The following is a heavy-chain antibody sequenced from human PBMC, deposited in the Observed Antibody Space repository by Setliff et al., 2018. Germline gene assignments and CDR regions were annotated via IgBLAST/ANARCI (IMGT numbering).Heavy chain of an antibody. V-gene: IGHV1-69*13. D-gene: IGHD3-22*01. CDR1: GGTFSSYA. CDR2: IIPIFGTA. J-gene: IGHJ3*02. CDR3: ARDGDNYYDSSGYYLNHAFDI. Sequence: VASVKVSCKASGGTFSSYAISWVRQAPGQGLGWMGGIIPIFGTANYAQKFQGRVTITADESTSTAYMELSSLRSEDTAVYYCARDGDNYYDSSGYYLNHAFDIWGQGTMVTVSS.